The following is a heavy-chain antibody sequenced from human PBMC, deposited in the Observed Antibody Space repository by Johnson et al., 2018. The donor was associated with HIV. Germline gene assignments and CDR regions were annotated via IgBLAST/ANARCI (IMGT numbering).Heavy chain of an antibody. CDR1: GFTFSDYY. CDR3: ARAPRAFCDGDCYPNAFCI. D-gene: IGHD2-21*02. V-gene: IGHV3-11*04. CDR2: ISSRSGPI. J-gene: IGHJ3*02. Sequence: QVQLVESGGGLVKPGGSLRLSCAASGFTFSDYYMSWIRQAPGKGLEWVSHISSRSGPISYSDSVKGRFTISRDNAKNSLYLQMNSLRAEDTAVYYCARAPRAFCDGDCYPNAFCIWGQGTMVPVSS.